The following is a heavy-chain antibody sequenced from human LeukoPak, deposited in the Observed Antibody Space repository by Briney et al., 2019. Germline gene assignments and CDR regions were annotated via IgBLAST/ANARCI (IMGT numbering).Heavy chain of an antibody. CDR1: AASISNYY. V-gene: IGHV4-4*09. CDR3: ARARRGSSSAHYYYYMDV. D-gene: IGHD6-6*01. CDR2: ISTSGST. J-gene: IGHJ6*03. Sequence: SETLSLTCAVSAASISNYYWSWIRQAPGKGLEWIGYISTSGSTNYNPSLKSRVSISLDTSKNRFSLNLNFVTAADTAVYYCARARRGSSSAHYYYYMDVWGKGTTVTVSS.